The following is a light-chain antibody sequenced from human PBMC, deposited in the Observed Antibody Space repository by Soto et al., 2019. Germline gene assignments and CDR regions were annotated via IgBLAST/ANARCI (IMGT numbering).Light chain of an antibody. CDR2: EVT. CDR1: NVGEYDY. J-gene: IGLJ3*02. Sequence: QSALTQPPSASGSPGQSVTISCTGSNVGEYDYVSWYHQHPGKAPKLVIYEVTKRPSGVPDRFSASKSGNTASLTVSGLQSEDEASYYGGSFTLGYIWVFGGGTQLTVL. V-gene: IGLV2-8*01. CDR3: GSFTLGYIWV.